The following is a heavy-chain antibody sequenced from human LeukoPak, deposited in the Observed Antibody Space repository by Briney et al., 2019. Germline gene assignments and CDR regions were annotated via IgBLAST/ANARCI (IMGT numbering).Heavy chain of an antibody. V-gene: IGHV4-34*01. Sequence: SETLSLTCAVYGGSFSGYYWSWIRQPPGKGLEWIGEINHSGSTNYNPSLKSRVTISVDTSKNQFSLKLSSVTAADTAVYYCASGGYYDILTGYPFDYWGQGTLVTVSS. D-gene: IGHD3-9*01. CDR1: GGSFSGYY. J-gene: IGHJ4*02. CDR2: INHSGST. CDR3: ASGGYYDILTGYPFDY.